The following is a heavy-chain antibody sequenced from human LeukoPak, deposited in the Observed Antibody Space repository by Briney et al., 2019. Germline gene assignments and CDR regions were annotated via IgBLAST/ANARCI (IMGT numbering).Heavy chain of an antibody. J-gene: IGHJ4*02. CDR3: ATPGYSSNWPFDY. D-gene: IGHD6-13*01. V-gene: IGHV1-46*01. Sequence: GASVKVSCKASGYTFSSYYMHWVRQAPGQGLEWMGIINPSGGNTSYAQKFQGRVTMTRDTSTRTVYMELSSLRSEDTAVYYCATPGYSSNWPFDYWGQGTLVTVSS. CDR1: GYTFSSYY. CDR2: INPSGGNT.